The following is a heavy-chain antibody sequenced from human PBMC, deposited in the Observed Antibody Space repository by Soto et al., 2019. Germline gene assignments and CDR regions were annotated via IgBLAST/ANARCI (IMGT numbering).Heavy chain of an antibody. J-gene: IGHJ4*02. CDR1: VYKCTTYW. D-gene: IGHD3-22*01. Sequence: GESLTISCKGSVYKCTTYWIVWGLQMTGKGLYYMGIIYPGDSDTIYSPSFQGQVTISADKSISTAYLQWGSLKASDTAMYYCARGGAEYYYDGSGYYQFDYWGLGTLVTVS. CDR2: IYPGDSDT. CDR3: ARGGAEYYYDGSGYYQFDY. V-gene: IGHV5-51*01.